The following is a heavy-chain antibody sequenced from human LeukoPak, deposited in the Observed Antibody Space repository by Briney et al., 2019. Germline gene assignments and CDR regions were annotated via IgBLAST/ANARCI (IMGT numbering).Heavy chain of an antibody. CDR3: ARAIQPVNAFDI. D-gene: IGHD5-18*01. J-gene: IGHJ3*02. CDR2: INPNSGGT. V-gene: IGHV1-2*02. Sequence: GASVKVSCKASGYTFTNYCMHWVRQAPGQGLEWMGWINPNSGGTNYAQKFQGRVTMTRDTSISTAYMELSRLRSDDTAVYYCARAIQPVNAFDIWGQGTMVTVSS. CDR1: GYTFTNYC.